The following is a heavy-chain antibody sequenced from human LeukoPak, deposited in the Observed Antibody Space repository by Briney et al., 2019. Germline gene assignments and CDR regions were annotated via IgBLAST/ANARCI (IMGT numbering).Heavy chain of an antibody. CDR2: ISAYNGDT. D-gene: IGHD1-26*01. J-gene: IGHJ4*02. CDR1: GYTFPNYG. Sequence: ASVKVSCKASGYTFPNYGITWVRQAPGQGLEWMGWISAYNGDTNYAQNLQGRVTLTTDTSTSTAYLELRSLRSDDTAVYYCARGGPPGGSGSYSDYWGQGTLVTVSS. CDR3: ARGGPPGGSGSYSDY. V-gene: IGHV1-18*01.